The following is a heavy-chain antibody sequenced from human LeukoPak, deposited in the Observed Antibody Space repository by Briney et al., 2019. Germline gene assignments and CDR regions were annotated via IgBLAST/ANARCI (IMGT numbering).Heavy chain of an antibody. V-gene: IGHV3-49*03. CDR2: IRSKAYGGTT. CDR1: GFTFGDYA. CDR3: TRDDPLYDFWSGYHDY. J-gene: IGHJ4*02. Sequence: GGSLRLSCTASGFTFGDYAMSWFRQAPGKGLEWVGLIRSKAYGGTTEYAASVKGRFTISRDDSKSIAYLQMNSLKTEDTAVYYCTRDDPLYDFWSGYHDYWGQGTLVTVSS. D-gene: IGHD3-3*01.